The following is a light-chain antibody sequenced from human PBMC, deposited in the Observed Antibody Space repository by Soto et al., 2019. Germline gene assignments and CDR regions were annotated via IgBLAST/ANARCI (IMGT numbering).Light chain of an antibody. CDR1: QTVSSY. CDR3: QQRSVWPIT. J-gene: IGKJ5*01. Sequence: EIVLTQSPATLSLSPGERATLSCGASQTVSSYLLWYQQKPGQSPRLLIYDASHRATGVPARFSGSGSGTDFTLTISSLEPEDFAVYYCQQRSVWPITFGQGTRLEI. V-gene: IGKV3-11*01. CDR2: DAS.